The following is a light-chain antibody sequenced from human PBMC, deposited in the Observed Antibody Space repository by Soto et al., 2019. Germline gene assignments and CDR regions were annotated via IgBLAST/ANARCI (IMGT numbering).Light chain of an antibody. V-gene: IGKV1-5*01. CDR1: QSISSY. J-gene: IGKJ1*01. CDR3: QQYNSYWT. CDR2: AAS. Sequence: IQMTQSRYSLSASVGDRVTITCRASQSISSYLNWYQQKPGKAPKLLIYAASSLESGVPSRFSGSGSGTEFTLTISSLQPDDFATYYCQQYNSYWTFGQGTKVDIK.